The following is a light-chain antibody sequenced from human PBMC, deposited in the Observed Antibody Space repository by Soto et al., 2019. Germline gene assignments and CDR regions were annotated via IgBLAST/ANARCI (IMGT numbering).Light chain of an antibody. Sequence: DIVMTQSPDSLAVSLGERATINCKSSQSVLYSSNNKNYLAWYQQKPGQPPKLLIYWASTRESVVPDRFSGSGSGTDFTLTISSLQAEDVAVYYCQQYCSIPRTFGQGTKVEI. V-gene: IGKV4-1*01. CDR2: WAS. J-gene: IGKJ2*01. CDR1: QSVLYSSNNKNY. CDR3: QQYCSIPRT.